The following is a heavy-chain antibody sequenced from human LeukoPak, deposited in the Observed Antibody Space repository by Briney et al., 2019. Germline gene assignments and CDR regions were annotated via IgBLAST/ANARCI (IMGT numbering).Heavy chain of an antibody. V-gene: IGHV1-69*04. CDR2: IIPILGIA. J-gene: IGHJ4*02. D-gene: IGHD5-18*01. CDR3: ARDEGEDTAIFDY. CDR1: GGTFSSYA. Sequence: GASVKVSCKASGGTFSSYAISWVRQAPGQGLEWMGRIIPILGIANYAQKFQGRVTITADKSTSTAYMELSSLRSEDTAVYYCARDEGEDTAIFDYWGLGTLVTVSS.